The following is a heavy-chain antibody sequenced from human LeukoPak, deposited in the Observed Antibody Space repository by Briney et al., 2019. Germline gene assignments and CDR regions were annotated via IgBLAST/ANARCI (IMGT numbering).Heavy chain of an antibody. J-gene: IGHJ3*02. CDR1: GFTFSSYA. CDR3: AKSGIQLWYDAFDI. D-gene: IGHD5-18*01. Sequence: PGGSLRLSCAASGFTFSSYAMSWVRQAPGKGLEWVSAISGSCSSTYYADSVQGRFPISRDNSKNTLYLQMHSLRAEATAVYYCAKSGIQLWYDAFDIWGQGTMVTVSS. CDR2: ISGSCSST. V-gene: IGHV3-23*01.